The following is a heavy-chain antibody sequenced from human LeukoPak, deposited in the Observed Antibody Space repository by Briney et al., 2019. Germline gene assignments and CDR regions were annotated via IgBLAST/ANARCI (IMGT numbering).Heavy chain of an antibody. CDR1: GFTFSSYA. Sequence: GGSLRLSCVASGFTFSSYAMSWVRQAPGKGLEWVSFISGSGGSTYYADSVKGRFAISRDNSKNTLYLQMNSLRAEDTAVYYCATGLREYSSSPFDYWGQGTLVTVSS. V-gene: IGHV3-23*01. CDR3: ATGLREYSSSPFDY. J-gene: IGHJ4*02. CDR2: ISGSGGST. D-gene: IGHD6-13*01.